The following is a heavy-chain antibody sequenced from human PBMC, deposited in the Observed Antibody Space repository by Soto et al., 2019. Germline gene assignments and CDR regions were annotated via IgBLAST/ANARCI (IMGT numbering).Heavy chain of an antibody. CDR2: IIHSGST. D-gene: IGHD6-13*01. J-gene: IGHJ5*02. CDR3: AKSGRQQLVRSNWLDL. V-gene: IGHV4-34*12. CDR1: GGSFSTYY. Sequence: TSETLSLTCAVYGGSFSTYYWSWIRQPPGKGLEWIGEIIHSGSTNYNPSLKSRVTISVDTSKNQFSLKLSSVTAADTAIYYCAKSGRQQLVRSNWLDLWGQGTLVTVSS.